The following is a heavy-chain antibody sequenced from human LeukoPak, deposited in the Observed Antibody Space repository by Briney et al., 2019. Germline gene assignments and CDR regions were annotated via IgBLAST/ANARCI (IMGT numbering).Heavy chain of an antibody. CDR3: VKGQDRVATFPGY. Sequence: GGSLSLSCSAFGFTFRSYAMHWVRQAPGKGLEFVSAISSHGGSTYYSDSVKGRFFISRDNSKNTLYLQMSSLRPEDTAVYYCVKGQDRVATFPGYWGQGTLVSVSS. J-gene: IGHJ4*02. CDR1: GFTFRSYA. D-gene: IGHD5-12*01. CDR2: ISSHGGST. V-gene: IGHV3-64D*09.